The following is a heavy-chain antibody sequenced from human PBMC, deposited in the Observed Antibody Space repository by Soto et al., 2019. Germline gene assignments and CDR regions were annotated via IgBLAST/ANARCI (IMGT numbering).Heavy chain of an antibody. CDR2: ITGSGKSA. Sequence: EVQLLESGGGWVQPGGSLRLSCAASGFTFSTFVMTWVCQVPGEGLEWISSITGSGKSAYYADSVKGRVTISRDNSKNTLYLQISSLGFDDTAVYHFAVHIAENYYTMDVWGQGTTVSVSS. V-gene: IGHV3-23*01. J-gene: IGHJ6*01. D-gene: IGHD6-13*01. CDR3: AVHIAENYYTMDV. CDR1: GFTFSTFV.